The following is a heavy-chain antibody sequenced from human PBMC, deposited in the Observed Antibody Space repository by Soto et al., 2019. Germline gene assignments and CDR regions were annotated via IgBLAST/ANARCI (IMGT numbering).Heavy chain of an antibody. Sequence: PGGSLRLSCAASGFTFSSYAMSWVRQAPGKGLEWVSAISGSGGSTYYADSVKGRFTISRDNSKNTLYLQMNSLRAEDTAVYYCAKDLRVVVAAIVYYLDYWGQGTLVTVSS. CDR2: ISGSGGST. J-gene: IGHJ4*02. CDR1: GFTFSSYA. D-gene: IGHD2-15*01. CDR3: AKDLRVVVAAIVYYLDY. V-gene: IGHV3-23*01.